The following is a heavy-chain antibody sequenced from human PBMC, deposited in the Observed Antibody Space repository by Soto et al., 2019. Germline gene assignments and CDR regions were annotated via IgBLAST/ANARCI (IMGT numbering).Heavy chain of an antibody. CDR1: GASISSGGYS. V-gene: IGHV4-30-2*01. J-gene: IGHJ4*02. CDR3: ARYLLRGVIDY. Sequence: SETLSLTCAVFGASISSGGYSWSWIRQPPGQGLDWIGYIYHSGDTFYSPSLRGRVTISVDRSKNQFSLNLASVTAADTAVYYCARYLLRGVIDYWGQGSLVTVS. D-gene: IGHD3-10*01. CDR2: IYHSGDT.